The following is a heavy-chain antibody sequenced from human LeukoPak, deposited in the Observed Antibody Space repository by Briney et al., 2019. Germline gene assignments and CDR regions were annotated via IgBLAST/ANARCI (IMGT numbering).Heavy chain of an antibody. D-gene: IGHD1-26*01. V-gene: IGHV3-30-3*01. CDR1: GFTFSSYT. J-gene: IGHJ4*02. Sequence: GGSLRLSCAASGFTFSSYTLHWVRQAPGKGLEWVAVISYDGSLKSYTDSVKGRFTISRDNSQHTLHLQMSSLRTEDTAVYYCTRGSRYSGSYFDYWGQGTLVTVSS. CDR3: TRGSRYSGSYFDY. CDR2: ISYDGSLK.